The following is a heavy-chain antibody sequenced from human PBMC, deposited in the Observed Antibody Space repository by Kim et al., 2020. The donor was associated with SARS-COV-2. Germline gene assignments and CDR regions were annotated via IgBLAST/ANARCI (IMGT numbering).Heavy chain of an antibody. Sequence: ASVKVSCKASGYTFTSYGISWVRQAPGQGLEWMGWISAYNGNTNYAQKLQGRVTMTTDTSTSTAYMELRSLRSDDTAVYYCARDVVGATKGYYYYGMDVWGQGTTVTVSS. J-gene: IGHJ6*02. V-gene: IGHV1-18*01. CDR3: ARDVVGATKGYYYYGMDV. CDR1: GYTFTSYG. D-gene: IGHD1-26*01. CDR2: ISAYNGNT.